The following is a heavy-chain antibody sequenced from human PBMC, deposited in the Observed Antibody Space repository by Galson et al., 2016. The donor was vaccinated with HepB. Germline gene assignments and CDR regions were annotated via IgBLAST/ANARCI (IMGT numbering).Heavy chain of an antibody. CDR3: TRVCMSRSLDAYYFYYGMDV. CDR1: GFPFNNYA. Sequence: SVKVSCKASGFPFNNYAITWVRQAPGQGLEWMGWINANSGNPTYGQDFAGRFVFSLDTSVTTAYLQISNLNTEDTAVYYCTRVCMSRSLDAYYFYYGMDVWGQGTTVTVSS. V-gene: IGHV7-4-1*02. D-gene: IGHD2-8*01. CDR2: INANSGNP. J-gene: IGHJ6*02.